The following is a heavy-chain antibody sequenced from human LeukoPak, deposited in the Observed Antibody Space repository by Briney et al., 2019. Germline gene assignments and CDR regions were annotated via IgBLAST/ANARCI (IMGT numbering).Heavy chain of an antibody. CDR2: INWNGGST. V-gene: IGHV3-20*04. D-gene: IGHD2-2*01. Sequence: GGSLRLSCAASGFTFDDYGMSWVRQAPGKWLEWVSGINWNGGSTGYADSVKGRFTISRGNAKNSVYLQMNSLRAEDTAVYYCARDIKGQYQDAFDIWGQGTMVTVSS. J-gene: IGHJ3*02. CDR1: GFTFDDYG. CDR3: ARDIKGQYQDAFDI.